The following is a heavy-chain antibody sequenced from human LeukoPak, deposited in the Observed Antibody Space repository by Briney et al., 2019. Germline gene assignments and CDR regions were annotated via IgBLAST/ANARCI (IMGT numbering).Heavy chain of an antibody. CDR2: IYHSGST. CDR3: GRRRGSYLDY. CDR1: GGSFSGYY. J-gene: IGHJ4*02. D-gene: IGHD3-16*01. Sequence: SETLSLTCAVYGGSFSGYYWSWIRQPPGKGLEWIGSIYHSGSTYYNPSLKSRVTISLDTSKNQFSLKLSSVTAADTAVYYCGRRRGSYLDYWGQGTLVTVSS. V-gene: IGHV4-34*01.